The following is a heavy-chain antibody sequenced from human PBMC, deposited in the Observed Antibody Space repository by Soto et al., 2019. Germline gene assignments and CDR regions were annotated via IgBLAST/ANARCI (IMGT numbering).Heavy chain of an antibody. Sequence: GGSLRLSCASSGFTFSSYSMSWVRQAPGKGLEWVSYISSSSSTIYYADSVKGRFTISRDNAKNSLYLQMNSLRAEDTAVYYCARDSGYSYGPLDYWGQGTLVTVSS. V-gene: IGHV3-48*01. CDR2: ISSSSSTI. D-gene: IGHD5-18*01. CDR1: GFTFSSYS. J-gene: IGHJ4*02. CDR3: ARDSGYSYGPLDY.